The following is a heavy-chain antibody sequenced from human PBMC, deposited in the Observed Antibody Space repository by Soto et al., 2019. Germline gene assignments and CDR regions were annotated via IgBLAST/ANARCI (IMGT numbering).Heavy chain of an antibody. Sequence: GGSLRLSCAASGFTFSGFGLHWVRQAPGKGLEWVAIIWYDGSDKYYADSVKGRFTISRDNSKNTLYLQMNSLRAEDAAVYHCAFGNLSYYFDFWGQGTPVTVSS. CDR2: IWYDGSDK. CDR3: AFGNLSYYFDF. V-gene: IGHV3-33*01. CDR1: GFTFSGFG. J-gene: IGHJ4*02. D-gene: IGHD3-16*01.